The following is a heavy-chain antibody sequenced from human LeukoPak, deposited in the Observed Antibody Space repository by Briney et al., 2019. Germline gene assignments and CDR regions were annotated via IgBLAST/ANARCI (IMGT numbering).Heavy chain of an antibody. D-gene: IGHD3-16*01. CDR3: AKGGGSPLDVVFDV. Sequence: GGSLRLSCAASGFNFGTYAMTWVRQAPGMGLEWVSTILNNGVSTYHADSVKGRFTISRDNSRNTLHLQMDSLRAEDTAIYYLAKGGGSPLDVVFDVGARGTMV. V-gene: IGHV3-23*01. CDR2: ILNNGVST. J-gene: IGHJ3*01. CDR1: GFNFGTYA.